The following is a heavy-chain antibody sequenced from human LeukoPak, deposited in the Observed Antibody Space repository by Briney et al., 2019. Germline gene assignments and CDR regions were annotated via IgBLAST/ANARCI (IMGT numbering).Heavy chain of an antibody. V-gene: IGHV3-21*01. CDR3: ARSLGDYVDY. J-gene: IGHJ4*02. Sequence: GGSLRLSCAASGFTFSSYSMNWVRQAPGKGLEWASSISSSSSYIYYADSVKGRFTISRDNAKNPLYLQMNSLRAEDTAVYYCARSLGDYVDYWGQGTLVTVSS. CDR2: ISSSSSYI. D-gene: IGHD3-10*01. CDR1: GFTFSSYS.